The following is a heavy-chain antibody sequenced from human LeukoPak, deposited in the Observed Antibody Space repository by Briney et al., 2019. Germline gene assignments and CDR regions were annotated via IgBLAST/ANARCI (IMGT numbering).Heavy chain of an antibody. CDR1: AFTFSRYW. CDR3: SRDFTGYNDY. Sequence: GGSLRLSCADSAFTFSRYWMHWVRQAPGKGLVWVSRINEDGRITNYADSVKGRFTISRDNAKNTLYLQMNSLRAEDTAVYYCSRDFTGYNDYWGQGTLVTVSS. D-gene: IGHD3-9*01. J-gene: IGHJ4*02. CDR2: INEDGRIT. V-gene: IGHV3-74*01.